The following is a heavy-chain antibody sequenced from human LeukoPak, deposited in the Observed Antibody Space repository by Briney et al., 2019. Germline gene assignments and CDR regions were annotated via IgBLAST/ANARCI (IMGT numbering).Heavy chain of an antibody. CDR1: GFTFSSYA. D-gene: IGHD4-23*01. V-gene: IGHV3-23*01. CDR2: ISGSGGST. CDR3: ARGTRETEYGGKGPPDY. J-gene: IGHJ4*02. Sequence: GGSLRLSCAASGFTFSSYAMSWVRQAPGKGLEWVSAISGSGGSTYYADSVKGRFTISRDNSKNTLYLQMNSLRAEDTAVYYCARGTRETEYGGKGPPDYWGQGTLVTVSS.